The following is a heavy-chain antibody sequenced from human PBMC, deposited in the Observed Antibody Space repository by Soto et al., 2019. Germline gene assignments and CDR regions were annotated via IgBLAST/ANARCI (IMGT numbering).Heavy chain of an antibody. CDR1: GGSFSGYY. CDR3: ARGRRYFDHAFDI. D-gene: IGHD3-9*01. Sequence: QVQLQQWGAGLLKPSETLSLTCAVYGGSFSGYYWSWIRQPPGKGLEWIGEINHSGSTNYNPSLKSRVTISVDTSKNQFSLKLSSVTAADTAVYYCARGRRYFDHAFDIWGQGTMVTVSS. J-gene: IGHJ3*02. V-gene: IGHV4-34*01. CDR2: INHSGST.